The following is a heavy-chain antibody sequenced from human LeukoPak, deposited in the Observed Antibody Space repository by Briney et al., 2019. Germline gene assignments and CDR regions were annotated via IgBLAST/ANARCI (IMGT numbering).Heavy chain of an antibody. Sequence: GGSLRLSCAASGLTPSSYWMHWVRQAPGKGLVWVSRINSDGSSTRYADSVKGRFTISRDNAKNTLYLQMNSLRAEDTAVYYCAELTSMVEQYWGQGTLVTVYS. CDR3: AELTSMVEQY. D-gene: IGHD3-10*01. CDR2: INSDGSST. CDR1: GLTPSSYW. J-gene: IGHJ4*02. V-gene: IGHV3-74*01.